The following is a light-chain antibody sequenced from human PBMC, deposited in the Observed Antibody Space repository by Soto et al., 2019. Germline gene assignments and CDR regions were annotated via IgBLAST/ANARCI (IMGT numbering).Light chain of an antibody. J-gene: IGKJ5*01. CDR1: QSVSSN. CDR3: QQYNTWPPIT. CDR2: GAS. Sequence: EIVMTQSPATLSVSPGERATLSCRASQSVSSNLVWYQQKPGQAPRLLIYGASIRATGIPARFSGSGSWTEFTLTISSLQSEDFAVYYCQQYNTWPPITFGQGTRLEI. V-gene: IGKV3-15*01.